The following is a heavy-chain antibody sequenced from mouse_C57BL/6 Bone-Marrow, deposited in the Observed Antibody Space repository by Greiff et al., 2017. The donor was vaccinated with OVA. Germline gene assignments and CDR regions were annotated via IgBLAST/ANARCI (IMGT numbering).Heavy chain of an antibody. Sequence: EVKLMESGGGLVQPGGSLKLSCAASGFTFSDYYMYWVRQTPEKRLEWVAYISNGGGSTFYPYTVKGRFTISRDNAKNTLYLQMSRLKSEDTAMYYCARHATMDFAYWGQGTLVTVSA. D-gene: IGHD2-1*01. CDR1: GFTFSDYY. CDR3: ARHATMDFAY. V-gene: IGHV5-12*01. CDR2: ISNGGGST. J-gene: IGHJ3*01.